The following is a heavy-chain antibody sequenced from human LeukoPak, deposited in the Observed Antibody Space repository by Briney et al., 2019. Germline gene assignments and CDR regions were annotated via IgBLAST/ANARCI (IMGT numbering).Heavy chain of an antibody. CDR3: ARDECS. CDR1: GFTFSPSW. D-gene: IGHD3-10*02. J-gene: IGHJ4*02. V-gene: IGHV3-7*04. CDR2: VKDDGSET. Sequence: GGSLRLSCAASGFTFSPSWMNWVRQAPGKGLEWVANVKDDGSETNYVDSVKGRFTISRDNAENSIYLQMNSLRVEDTAVYYCARDECSWGQGALVTVSS.